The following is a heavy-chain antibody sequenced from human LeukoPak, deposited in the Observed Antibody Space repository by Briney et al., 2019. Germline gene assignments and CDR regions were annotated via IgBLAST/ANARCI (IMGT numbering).Heavy chain of an antibody. D-gene: IGHD1-26*01. J-gene: IGHJ5*02. CDR3: ARGFLGGAPAIKGHWFDP. CDR2: IYYSGST. Sequence: PSETLSLTYTVSGGSISSSSYYWGWIRQPPGKGLEWIGSIYYSGSTYYNPSLKSRVTISADTSKNQFSLRLSSVTAADTAVYYCARGFLGGAPAIKGHWFDPWGQGALVTVSS. CDR1: GGSISSSSYY. V-gene: IGHV4-39*01.